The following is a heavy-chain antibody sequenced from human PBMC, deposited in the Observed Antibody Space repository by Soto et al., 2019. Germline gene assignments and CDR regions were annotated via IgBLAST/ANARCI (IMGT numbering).Heavy chain of an antibody. CDR2: ISGYDGDT. V-gene: IGHV1-18*01. Sequence: ASVKVSCKASGGTFSNYSLSWVRQAPGQGLECMGWISGYDGDTCYAQKFQGRVTISTDTSTTTVYMEGSNLQYDDAAVSYCPRDLAWKTNGNGALHRWYRRFQ. J-gene: IGHJ1*01. D-gene: IGHD1-1*01. CDR3: PRDLAWKTNGNGALHRWYRRFQ. CDR1: GGTFSNYS.